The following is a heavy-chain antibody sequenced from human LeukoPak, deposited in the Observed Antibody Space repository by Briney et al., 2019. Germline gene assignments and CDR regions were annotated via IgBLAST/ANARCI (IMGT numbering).Heavy chain of an antibody. CDR2: ITSSGTYI. CDR1: GFTFNNYN. Sequence: PGGYLRFSGASSGFTFNNYNMNWVRPAPGRALVWVSSITSSGTYIFYADSVKGRFTISRDNAKNSLYLQMNSLGPEDTAVYYCAKDDPSGSHPRPFDPWGQGTLVTVSS. CDR3: AKDDPSGSHPRPFDP. V-gene: IGHV3-21*01. J-gene: IGHJ5*02. D-gene: IGHD3-10*01.